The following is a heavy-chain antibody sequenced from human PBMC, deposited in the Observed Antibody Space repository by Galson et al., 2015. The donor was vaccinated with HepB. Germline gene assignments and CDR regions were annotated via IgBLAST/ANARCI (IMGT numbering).Heavy chain of an antibody. CDR2: ISAYNGNT. CDR1: GYTFTSYG. V-gene: IGHV1-18*01. D-gene: IGHD5-12*01. Sequence: SVKVSCKASGYTFTSYGISWVRQAPGQGLEWMGWISAYNGNTNYAQKLQGRVTMTTDTSTSTAYMELRSLRSDDTAVYYCARDVLYSGYDPNLDYWGQGTLVTVSS. CDR3: ARDVLYSGYDPNLDY. J-gene: IGHJ4*02.